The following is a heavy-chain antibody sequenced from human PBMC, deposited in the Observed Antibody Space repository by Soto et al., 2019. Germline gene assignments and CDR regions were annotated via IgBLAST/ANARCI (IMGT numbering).Heavy chain of an antibody. D-gene: IGHD5-18*01. Sequence: QVHLLQSGPEMKKPGSSVIVSCKASGGTFNTYTFSWVRRAPGQGLEWMGSIIPIFGTANYAPRFQGRLSITADQSATKTYMELTSLTSEHTAFYYCGRIPRYSFPTSDPLDNWGQGTLVTVSA. CDR3: GRIPRYSFPTSDPLDN. CDR2: IIPIFGTA. CDR1: GGTFNTYT. V-gene: IGHV1-69*08. J-gene: IGHJ4*02.